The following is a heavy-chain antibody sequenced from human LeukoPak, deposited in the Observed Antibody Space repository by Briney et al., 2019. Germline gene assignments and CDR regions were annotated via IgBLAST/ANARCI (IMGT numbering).Heavy chain of an antibody. Sequence: SQTLSLTCTVSGGSISSGSYYWSWIRQPAGKGLEWIGRIYTSGSTNYNPSLKSRVTISVDTSKNQFSLKLSSVTAADTAVYYCARLGGGIYRTSLPYWGQGTLVTVSS. CDR2: IYTSGST. CDR1: GGSISSGSYY. V-gene: IGHV4-61*02. CDR3: ARLGGGIYRTSLPY. J-gene: IGHJ4*02. D-gene: IGHD3-16*01.